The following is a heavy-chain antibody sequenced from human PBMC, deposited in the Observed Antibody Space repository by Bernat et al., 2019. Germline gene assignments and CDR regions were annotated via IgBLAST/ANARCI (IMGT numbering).Heavy chain of an antibody. CDR3: ARDSGIAVAAYDAFDI. D-gene: IGHD6-19*01. Sequence: QVQLQESGPGLVKPSETLSLTCTVSGGSISSYYWSWIRQPPGKGLEWIGYIYYSGSTNYNPSLKSRVTISVDTSKNQFSLKLSSVTAADTAVYYCARDSGIAVAAYDAFDIWGQGTMVTVSS. CDR1: GGSISSYY. J-gene: IGHJ3*02. V-gene: IGHV4-59*01. CDR2: IYYSGST.